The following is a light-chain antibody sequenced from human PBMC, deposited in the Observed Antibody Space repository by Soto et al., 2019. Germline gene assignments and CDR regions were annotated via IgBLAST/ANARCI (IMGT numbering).Light chain of an antibody. V-gene: IGKV3-20*01. CDR2: GAS. Sequence: EIDLTQSPGTLSLSPGERASLSCRASQSVSSEKLAWYQQKPGQAPRLLIFGASGRATGIPERFSGSGSGTDFSLTISRLEPEDSAVYYCQQYGSSLLTFGGGAKVDIK. CDR3: QQYGSSLLT. CDR1: QSVSSEK. J-gene: IGKJ4*01.